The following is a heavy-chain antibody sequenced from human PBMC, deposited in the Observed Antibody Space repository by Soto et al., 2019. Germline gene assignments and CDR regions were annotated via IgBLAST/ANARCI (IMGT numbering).Heavy chain of an antibody. CDR3: ARARGYSGYESSDAFDI. V-gene: IGHV3-48*02. Sequence: GGSLRLSCAASGFTFSSYSMNWVRQAPGKGLEWVSYISSSSSTIYYADSVKGRFAISRDNAKNSLYLQMNSLRDEDTAVYYCARARGYSGYESSDAFDIWGEGTMVTVSS. J-gene: IGHJ3*02. CDR1: GFTFSSYS. D-gene: IGHD5-12*01. CDR2: ISSSSSTI.